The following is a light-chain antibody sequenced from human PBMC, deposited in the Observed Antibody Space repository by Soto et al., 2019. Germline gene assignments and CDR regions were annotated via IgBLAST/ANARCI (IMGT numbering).Light chain of an antibody. CDR2: GAS. J-gene: IGKJ1*01. CDR3: QQYGSSRT. CDR1: QSVSGSY. Sequence: EIVLTQSPGTLSLSPGERAALSCTASQSVSGSYLAWYQQKPGQAPRLLIYGASSRATGIPDRFSGSGSGTDFTLTISRLEPEDFAVYYCQQYGSSRTFGQGTKVEIK. V-gene: IGKV3-20*01.